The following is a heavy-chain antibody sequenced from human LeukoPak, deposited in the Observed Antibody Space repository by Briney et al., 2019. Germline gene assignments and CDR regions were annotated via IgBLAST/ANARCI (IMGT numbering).Heavy chain of an antibody. CDR3: ALNDSSGYYWDYYYYGMDV. J-gene: IGHJ6*02. CDR2: IITIFGTA. CDR1: GGTFSSYA. D-gene: IGHD3-22*01. V-gene: IGHV1-69*13. Sequence: ASVKVSCKASGGTFSSYAISWVRQAPGQGLEWMGGIITIFGTANYAQKFQGRVTITADESTSTAYMELSSLRSEDTAVYYCALNDSSGYYWDYYYYGMDVWGQGTTVTVSS.